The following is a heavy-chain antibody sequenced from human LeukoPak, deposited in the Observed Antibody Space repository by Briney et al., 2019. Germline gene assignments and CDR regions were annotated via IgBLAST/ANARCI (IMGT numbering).Heavy chain of an antibody. J-gene: IGHJ5*02. CDR3: AKDSQYCSSTSCANWFDP. CDR2: ISGSGGGT. CDR1: GFTFSSYA. D-gene: IGHD2-2*01. V-gene: IGHV3-23*01. Sequence: GGSLRLSCAASGFTFSSYAMSWVRQAPGKGLEWVSDISGSGGGTYYADSVKGRFTISRDNSRNTLYLQMNSRRAEDTAVYYCAKDSQYCSSTSCANWFDPWGQGTLVTVSS.